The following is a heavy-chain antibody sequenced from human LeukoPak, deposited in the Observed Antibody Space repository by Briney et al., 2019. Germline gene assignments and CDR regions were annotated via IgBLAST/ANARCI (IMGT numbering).Heavy chain of an antibody. V-gene: IGHV4-39*01. Sequence: AETLSLICTVSWGSISSSKNYWGWVREPPGEGLEWFASISYSETTHYHPSLKTRVTISVDTAKTQFSLKLSSVTAADMAVYYCARHGYNPFDFDYWGQGTRVTVSS. J-gene: IGHJ4*02. CDR1: WGSISSSKNY. CDR3: ARHGYNPFDFDY. CDR2: ISYSETT. D-gene: IGHD5-24*01.